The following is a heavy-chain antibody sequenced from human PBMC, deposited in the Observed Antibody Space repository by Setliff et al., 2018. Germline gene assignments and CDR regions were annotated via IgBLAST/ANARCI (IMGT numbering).Heavy chain of an antibody. Sequence: ASVKVSCKTSAYSFTDYYIQWVRQAPGQGLEWMGWINPNSGGTKYSPKFQGRVAMTRDTSVTTAFLELSGLTYDDTAVYYCARAGLAAAGRKGVFDHWGQGTLVTVSS. CDR2: INPNSGGT. CDR3: ARAGLAAAGRKGVFDH. CDR1: AYSFTDYY. J-gene: IGHJ4*02. D-gene: IGHD6-25*01. V-gene: IGHV1-2*02.